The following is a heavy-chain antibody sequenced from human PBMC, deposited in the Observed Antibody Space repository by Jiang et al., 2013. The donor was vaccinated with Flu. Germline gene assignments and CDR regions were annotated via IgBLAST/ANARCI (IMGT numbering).Heavy chain of an antibody. V-gene: IGHV4-39*07. CDR1: GGSISSSSCY. D-gene: IGHD2-2*01. CDR2: IYYSGST. Sequence: TVSGGSISSSSCYWGWIRQPPGKGLEWIGSIYYSGSTYYNPSLKSRVTISVDKSKNQLSLKLSSVTAADTAVYYCGSTSLGWYYGMDVWGKGTTVTVSS. CDR3: GSTSLGWYYGMDV. J-gene: IGHJ6*04.